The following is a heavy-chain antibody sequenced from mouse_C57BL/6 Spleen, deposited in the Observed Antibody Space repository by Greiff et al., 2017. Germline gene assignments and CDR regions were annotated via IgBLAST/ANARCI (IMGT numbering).Heavy chain of an antibody. D-gene: IGHD1-1*01. Sequence: VQLQQPGAELVKPGASVKLSCKASGYTFTSYWMQWVKQRPGQGLEWIGEIDPYDSYTNYNQKFKGMATLTVDTSSSTAYMQLSSLTSEDSAFYCCATFITSVAADWGQGTTLTVSS. V-gene: IGHV1-50*01. J-gene: IGHJ2*01. CDR3: ATFITSVAAD. CDR1: GYTFTSYW. CDR2: IDPYDSYT.